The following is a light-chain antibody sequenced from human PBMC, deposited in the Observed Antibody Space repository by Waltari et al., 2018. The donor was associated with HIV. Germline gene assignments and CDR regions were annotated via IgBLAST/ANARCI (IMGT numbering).Light chain of an antibody. Sequence: QSVLTQPPSVSAAPGQKVTISCSGGSSDIGSNYVSWYQHLPGAAPKLLIYDNNKRPSGIPDRFSGSKSGTSATLVITGLQTGDEADYYCGTWAGSLSALFGGGTKLTVL. CDR1: SSDIGSNY. V-gene: IGLV1-51*01. CDR2: DNN. CDR3: GTWAGSLSAL. J-gene: IGLJ2*01.